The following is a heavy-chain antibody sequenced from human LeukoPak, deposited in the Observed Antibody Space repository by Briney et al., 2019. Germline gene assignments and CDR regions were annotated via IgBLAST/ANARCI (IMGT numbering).Heavy chain of an antibody. D-gene: IGHD2-15*01. CDR3: VKDGERGYCSGGPCCSLLNVGPHDY. CDR2: TNCDGSIT. V-gene: IGHV3-74*01. J-gene: IGHJ4*02. Sequence: GGSLRLSCAVSGFTFSGHWMFWVRQAPGKGLEWVSSTNCDGSITGYTDSVKGRFTISRDNSKNTLYLQMKSLRAEDTALYYCVKDGERGYCSGGPCCSLLNVGPHDYWGQGSWATVSS. CDR1: GFTFSGHW.